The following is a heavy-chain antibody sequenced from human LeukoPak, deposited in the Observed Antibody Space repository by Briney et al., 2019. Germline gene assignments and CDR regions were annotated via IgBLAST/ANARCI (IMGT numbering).Heavy chain of an antibody. J-gene: IGHJ6*03. CDR3: ASTTPYYYYMDV. V-gene: IGHV1-46*01. D-gene: IGHD4-17*01. CDR1: GYTFTSYY. Sequence: GASVKVSCKASGYTFTSYYMHWVRQAPGQGLEWMGIINPSGGSTSYAQKFQGRVTMTRDMSTSTVYMELSSLRSEDTAVCYCASTTPYYYYMDVWGKGTTVTVSS. CDR2: INPSGGST.